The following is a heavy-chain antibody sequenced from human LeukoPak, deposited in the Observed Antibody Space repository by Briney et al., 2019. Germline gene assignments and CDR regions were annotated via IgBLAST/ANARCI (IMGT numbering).Heavy chain of an antibody. J-gene: IGHJ6*03. CDR1: GYTFTGYY. D-gene: IGHD5-12*01. Sequence: ASVKVSCKASGYTFTGYYMHWVRQAPGQGLEWMGWINPNSGGTNYAQKFQGRVTITRDTSIDTAYMQLSRLRSDDTAVYYCAKDRYGDYEAPFHYYMDAWGRGTTVTVSS. V-gene: IGHV1-2*02. CDR3: AKDRYGDYEAPFHYYMDA. CDR2: INPNSGGT.